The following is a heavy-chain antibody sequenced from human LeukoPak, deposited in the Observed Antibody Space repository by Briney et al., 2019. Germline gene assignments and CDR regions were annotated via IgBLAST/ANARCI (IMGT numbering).Heavy chain of an antibody. CDR1: GGTFSSYA. J-gene: IGHJ3*02. D-gene: IGHD3-10*01. V-gene: IGHV1-69*04. Sequence: ASVKVSCKASGGTFSSYAISWVRQAPGQGLEWMGRIIPILGIANYAQKFQGRVTITADKSTSTAYMELSSLRSEDTAVYYCAREVTMVRGVRGAFDIWGQGTMVTVSS. CDR2: IIPILGIA. CDR3: AREVTMVRGVRGAFDI.